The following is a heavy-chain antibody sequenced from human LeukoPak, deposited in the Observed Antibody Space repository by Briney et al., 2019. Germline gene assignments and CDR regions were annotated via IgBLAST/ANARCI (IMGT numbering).Heavy chain of an antibody. D-gene: IGHD4-4*01. Sequence: SETLSLTCAVYGGSFSGYYWSWIRQPPGKGLEWIGEINHSGSNNYNPSLKRRVTISVETSKNQFSLKRRSVTAAETAVYYCGRGVPWDSNYENWGQGTLVTVSS. CDR2: INHSGSN. V-gene: IGHV4-34*01. J-gene: IGHJ4*02. CDR1: GGSFSGYY. CDR3: GRGVPWDSNYEN.